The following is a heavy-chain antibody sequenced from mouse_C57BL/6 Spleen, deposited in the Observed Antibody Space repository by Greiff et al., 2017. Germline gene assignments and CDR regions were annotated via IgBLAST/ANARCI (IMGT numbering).Heavy chain of an antibody. V-gene: IGHV1-55*01. CDR3: ARGDWDENY. CDR2: IYPGSGST. Sequence: VKLQESGAELVKPGASVKMSCKASGYTFTSYWITWVKQRPGQGLEWIGDIYPGSGSTNYNEKFKSKATLTVDTSSSTAYMQLSSLTSEDSAVYYCARGDWDENYWGQGTTLTVSS. D-gene: IGHD4-1*01. CDR1: GYTFTSYW. J-gene: IGHJ2*01.